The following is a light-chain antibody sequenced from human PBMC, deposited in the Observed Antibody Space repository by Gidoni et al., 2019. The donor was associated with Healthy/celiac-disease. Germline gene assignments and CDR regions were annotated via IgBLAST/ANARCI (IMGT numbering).Light chain of an antibody. CDR1: QSISSY. CDR2: AAS. V-gene: IGKV1-39*01. J-gene: IGKJ5*01. Sequence: DIQMTQSPSSLSASVGDRVTITCRASQSISSYLNWYQQKPGKAPELLIYAASSLQSGVPSRFSGGGSGTDFTLTISSLQPEDFATYYCQQSYSSPITFGQGTRLEIK. CDR3: QQSYSSPIT.